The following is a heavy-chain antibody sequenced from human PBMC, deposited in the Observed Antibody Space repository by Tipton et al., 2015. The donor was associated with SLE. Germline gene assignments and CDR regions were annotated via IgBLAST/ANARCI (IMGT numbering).Heavy chain of an antibody. D-gene: IGHD6-19*01. CDR2: ISGSSTYI. J-gene: IGHJ4*02. CDR1: GFTFSSYS. Sequence: SLRLSCAASGFTFSSYSMNWVRQAPGKGLEWVSSISGSSTYIYYADSVKGRFTISRDNAKNSLYLQMNSLRAEDTAVYYCARGQDSSGWYLYYFDYWGQGTLVTVSS. CDR3: ARGQDSSGWYLYYFDY. V-gene: IGHV3-21*01.